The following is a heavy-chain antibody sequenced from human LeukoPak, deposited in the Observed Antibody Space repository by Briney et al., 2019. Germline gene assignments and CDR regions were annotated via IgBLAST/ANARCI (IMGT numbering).Heavy chain of an antibody. J-gene: IGHJ2*01. CDR3: AREKGSGGYSYWYFDL. D-gene: IGHD1-26*01. CDR2: IKQDGSEK. CDR1: GFTFSSYW. Sequence: PGGSLRLSCAASGFTFSSYWMSWVRQAPGKGLEWVANIKQDGSEKYYVDSVKGRFTISRDNAKNSLYLQMNSLRAEDTAVYYCAREKGSGGYSYWYFDLWGRGTLVTVSS. V-gene: IGHV3-7*01.